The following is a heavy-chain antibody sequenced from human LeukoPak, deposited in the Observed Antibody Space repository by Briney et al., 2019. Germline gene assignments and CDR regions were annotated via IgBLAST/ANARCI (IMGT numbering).Heavy chain of an antibody. Sequence: ASVKVSCKASGYTFTSYDINWVRQATGQGLEWMGWMNPNSGNTGYAQKFQGRVTMTRNTSISTAYMELSSLRSEDTAVYYCARGLVVVTAFQHWGQGTLVTVSS. CDR1: GYTFTSYD. CDR2: MNPNSGNT. CDR3: ARGLVVVTAFQH. J-gene: IGHJ1*01. V-gene: IGHV1-8*01. D-gene: IGHD2-21*02.